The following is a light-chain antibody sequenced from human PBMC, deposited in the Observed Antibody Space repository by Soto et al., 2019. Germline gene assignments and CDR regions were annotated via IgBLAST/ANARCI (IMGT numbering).Light chain of an antibody. CDR3: ASWDDSLSGYV. V-gene: IGLV1-47*01. Sequence: QSVLTQPPSASGTPGQRVTISCSGSSSSIGSNYVYWYQQLPGTAPKLLIYKSDRRPSGVPDRFSGSKSGTSASLAISGLRSEDEADYHCASWDDSLSGYVFGTGTKLT. J-gene: IGLJ1*01. CDR2: KSD. CDR1: SSSIGSNY.